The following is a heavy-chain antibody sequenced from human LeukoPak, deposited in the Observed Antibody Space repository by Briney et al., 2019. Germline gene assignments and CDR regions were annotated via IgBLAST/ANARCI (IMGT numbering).Heavy chain of an antibody. J-gene: IGHJ6*02. CDR3: AREDQDGMDV. V-gene: IGHV3-7*01. CDR1: GFTFSSYR. D-gene: IGHD2-2*01. Sequence: GGSLRLSCAASGFTFSSYRMSWVRQAPGKGLEWVANIKQDGSEKYYVDSVKGRFTISRDNAKNSLYLQMNSLRAEDTAVYYCAREDQDGMDVWGQGTTVTVSS. CDR2: IKQDGSEK.